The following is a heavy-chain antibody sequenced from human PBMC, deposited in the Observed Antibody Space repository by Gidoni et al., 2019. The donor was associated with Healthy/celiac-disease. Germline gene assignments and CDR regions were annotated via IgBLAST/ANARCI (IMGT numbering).Heavy chain of an antibody. D-gene: IGHD6-19*01. CDR2: MSSSSSNI. V-gene: IGHV3-21*01. Sequence: EVQLVESGGGLVKPGGSLRLSCAASGFTFSSYSMNWVRQAPGKGLELVSSMSSSSSNISYAASVKGRFTISRDNAKNSLYLQMSSLRAEDTAVYYCARGPAVVRSYYYYGMDVWGQGTTVTVSS. J-gene: IGHJ6*02. CDR1: GFTFSSYS. CDR3: ARGPAVVRSYYYYGMDV.